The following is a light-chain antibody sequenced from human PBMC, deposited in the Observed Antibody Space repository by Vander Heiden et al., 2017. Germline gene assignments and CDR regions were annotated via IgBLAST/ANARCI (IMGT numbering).Light chain of an antibody. J-gene: IGLJ2*01. CDR2: GNS. Sequence: QSVLTQPPSVSGAPGQRVTISCTGSSSHIGSGYDVHWDQQLLGTAPKILSYGNSNRPSGVPDRFSGSKSGTSASLASTGVEAEDEAEYYCQASGVFGGGTKLTVL. CDR1: SSHIGSGYD. CDR3: QASGV. V-gene: IGLV1-40*01.